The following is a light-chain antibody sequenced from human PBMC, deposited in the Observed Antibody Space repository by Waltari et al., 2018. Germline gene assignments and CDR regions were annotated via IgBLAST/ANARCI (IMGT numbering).Light chain of an antibody. V-gene: IGKV1-5*03. CDR2: HAC. CDR1: QSISTW. Sequence: DIQMTQSPSTLSASVGDRVTITCRASQSISTWLAWYQQKPGKAPNLLIYHACTLASGVPSRFSGSGSGTQVTRTISGLQPGDFATYYCQHYNSESRPFGQGTKVEIK. CDR3: QHYNSESRP. J-gene: IGKJ1*01.